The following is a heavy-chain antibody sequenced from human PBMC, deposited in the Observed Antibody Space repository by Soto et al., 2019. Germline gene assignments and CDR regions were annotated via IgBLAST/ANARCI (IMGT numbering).Heavy chain of an antibody. J-gene: IGHJ4*02. D-gene: IGHD1-26*01. CDR1: GGSISSGGYY. Sequence: SETLSLTCTVSGGSISSGGYYWSWIRQHPGKGLEWIGYIYYIGSTYYNPSLKSRVTMSVDTSKNQFSLKLRSVTAADTAVYYCARDPVGVTHFDYWGQGALVTVSS. V-gene: IGHV4-31*03. CDR2: IYYIGST. CDR3: ARDPVGVTHFDY.